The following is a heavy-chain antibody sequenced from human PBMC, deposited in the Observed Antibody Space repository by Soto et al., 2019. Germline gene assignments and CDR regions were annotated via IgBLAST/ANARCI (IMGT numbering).Heavy chain of an antibody. CDR1: GFTFSNFL. J-gene: IGHJ4*02. CDR3: ARDNDY. Sequence: EVQLVESGGGLVQPGDSLRLSCAASGFTFSNFLMSWVRQAPGKGLEWVANIKEDGSEKYYVDSVEGRFTISRDNAENSVFLQMNSLSADDTAVYYCARDNDYWGQGTLVTVSS. V-gene: IGHV3-7*01. CDR2: IKEDGSEK.